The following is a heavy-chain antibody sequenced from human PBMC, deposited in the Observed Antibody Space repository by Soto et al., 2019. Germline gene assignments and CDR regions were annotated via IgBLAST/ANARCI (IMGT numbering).Heavy chain of an antibody. CDR2: ISAYNGNT. V-gene: IGHV1-18*01. J-gene: IGHJ4*02. Sequence: ASVKVSCKASGYTFTSYGISWVRQAPGQGLEWMGWISAYNGNTNYAQKLQGRVTMTTDTSTSTAYMELRSLRSDDTAVYYCARDPGIVGATEPFDYWGQGTLVTVSS. CDR1: GYTFTSYG. D-gene: IGHD1-26*01. CDR3: ARDPGIVGATEPFDY.